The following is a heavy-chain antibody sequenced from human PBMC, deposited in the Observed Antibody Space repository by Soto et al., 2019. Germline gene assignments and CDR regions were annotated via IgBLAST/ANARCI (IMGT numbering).Heavy chain of an antibody. J-gene: IGHJ4*02. CDR1: GFTFDDYG. CDR2: INWNGGST. CDR3: AIVRYYYDSREWRADFDY. D-gene: IGHD3-22*01. Sequence: PGGSLRLSCAASGFTFDDYGMSWVRQAPGKGLEKVSGINWNGGSTGYADSVKGRFTISRDNAKNSLYMQMNSLRAEDTALYYCAIVRYYYDSREWRADFDYWGQGTLVTVSS. V-gene: IGHV3-20*04.